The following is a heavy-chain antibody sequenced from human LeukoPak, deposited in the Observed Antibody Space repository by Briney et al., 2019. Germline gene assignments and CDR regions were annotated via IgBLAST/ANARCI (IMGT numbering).Heavy chain of an antibody. CDR2: ISDSGDRT. CDR1: GFAFSRQD. Sequence: GSLRLSCAASGFAFSRQDMGWVRQAPGKGLEWVSAISDSGDRTYYVDSVKGRFTISRDNPKNTLYLQMNSLRADDTAVYYCAKDARRSSGWYFFDHWGQGILVTVSS. CDR3: AKDARRSSGWYFFDH. D-gene: IGHD6-19*01. V-gene: IGHV3-23*01. J-gene: IGHJ4*02.